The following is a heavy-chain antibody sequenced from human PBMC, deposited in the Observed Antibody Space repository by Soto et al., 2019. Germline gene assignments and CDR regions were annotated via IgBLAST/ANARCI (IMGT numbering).Heavy chain of an antibody. D-gene: IGHD3-10*01. CDR1: GGSISGNYIY. CDR2: ISYSGTT. J-gene: IGHJ3*02. Sequence: SETLSLTCSVSGGSISGNYIYWGWIRQPPGKGLEWIGSISYSGTTNSNPSLKSRVTISVDTSKNQFSLKLSSVTAADTAVYYCARVWGGAFDIWGQGTMVTVSS. CDR3: ARVWGGAFDI. V-gene: IGHV4-39*07.